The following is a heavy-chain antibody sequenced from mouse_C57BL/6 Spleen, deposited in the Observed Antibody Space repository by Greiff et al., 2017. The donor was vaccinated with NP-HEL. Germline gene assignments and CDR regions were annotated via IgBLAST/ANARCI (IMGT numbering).Heavy chain of an antibody. V-gene: IGHV1-74*01. CDR1: GYTFTSYW. CDR2: IHPSDSDT. Sequence: QVHVKQPGAELVKPGASVKVSCKASGYTFTSYWMHWVKQRPGQGLEWIGRIHPSDSDTNYNQKFKGKATLTVDKSSSTAYMQLSSLTSEDSAVYYCAIGIYYYDWGQGTTLTVSS. CDR3: AIGIYYYD. D-gene: IGHD1-1*01. J-gene: IGHJ2*01.